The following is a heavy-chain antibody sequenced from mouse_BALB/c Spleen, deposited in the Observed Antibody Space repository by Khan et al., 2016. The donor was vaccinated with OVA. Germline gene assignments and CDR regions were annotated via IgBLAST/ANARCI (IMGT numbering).Heavy chain of an antibody. CDR2: INPSDGRT. Sequence: VQLQQSGAELVKPGASVKLSCEASGYTFTSYWMHWVKQRPGQGLDWIGYINPSDGRTHYNEQFKNKATLTVDTSSKTAFMQLSSLTSEDSAVDYFARGGYGSLAYWGQGTLVTVSA. D-gene: IGHD2-10*02. J-gene: IGHJ3*01. V-gene: IGHV1S81*02. CDR1: GYTFTSYW. CDR3: ARGGYGSLAY.